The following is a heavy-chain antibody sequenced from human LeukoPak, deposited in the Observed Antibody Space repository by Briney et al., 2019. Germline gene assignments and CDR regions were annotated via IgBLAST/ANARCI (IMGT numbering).Heavy chain of an antibody. V-gene: IGHV3-74*01. CDR3: VRDWRSAFDI. CDR2: FNSDGSRT. Sequence: GGSLRLSCAASGFTISSYWVHWVRQAPGKGLVWVSGFNSDGSRTNYADSVKGRFTISRDNAKNTQYLQMNSLRAEDTAVYYCVRDWRSAFDIWGQGTMVTVSA. J-gene: IGHJ3*02. CDR1: GFTISSYW.